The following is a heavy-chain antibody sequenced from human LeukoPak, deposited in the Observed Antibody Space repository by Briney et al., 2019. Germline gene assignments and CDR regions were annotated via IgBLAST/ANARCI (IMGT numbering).Heavy chain of an antibody. D-gene: IGHD1-26*01. CDR3: ASRGSYWGGFNY. V-gene: IGHV4-59*08. CDR1: GGSISGCY. CDR2: TYYSGST. J-gene: IGHJ4*02. Sequence: SETLSLTCTVSGGSISGCYWNWIRQPPGKGLEWIGYTYYSGSTNYNPSLKSRVTISLDTSKNQFALKLSSVTAADTAMYYCASRGSYWGGFNYGGQGPLVTASS.